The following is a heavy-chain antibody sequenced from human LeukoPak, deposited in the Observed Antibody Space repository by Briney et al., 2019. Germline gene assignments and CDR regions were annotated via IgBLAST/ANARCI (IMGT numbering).Heavy chain of an antibody. CDR2: IYYTGST. CDR1: GGSLSSYY. CDR3: VRRYYDSGTAKGYFQH. J-gene: IGHJ1*01. D-gene: IGHD3-10*01. Sequence: SEPLSLTCAVSGGSLSSYYWSWIRQPPGAGPEWIGYIYYTGSTNYNPSLNSRVTISLDSSTYQFSLNLNSLTTADTAVYYCVRRYYDSGTAKGYFQHWGQGTLVTVSS. V-gene: IGHV4-59*01.